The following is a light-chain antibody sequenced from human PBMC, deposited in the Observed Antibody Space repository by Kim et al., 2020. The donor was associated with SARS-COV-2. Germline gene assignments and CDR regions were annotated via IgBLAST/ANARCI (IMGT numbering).Light chain of an antibody. J-gene: IGLJ3*02. CDR3: SSYTLSSTWV. CDR1: RSDIATYKY. CDR2: DVT. Sequence: GQSITISCTGGRSDIATYKYDSWYQQHPGKAPKLMIYDVTERPSGVSNRFSGSKSDNTASLTISGLQAEDEADYYCSSYTLSSTWVFGGGTQLTVL. V-gene: IGLV2-14*04.